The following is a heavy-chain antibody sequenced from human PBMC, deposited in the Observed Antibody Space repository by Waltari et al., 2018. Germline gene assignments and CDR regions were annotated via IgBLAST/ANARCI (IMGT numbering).Heavy chain of an antibody. J-gene: IGHJ2*01. CDR2: SNSDGSST. V-gene: IGHV3-74*01. D-gene: IGHD4-17*01. CDR1: GFTYSMYW. CDR3: ARGARRTTVTTGWWYFDL. Sequence: EVQLVESGGGLVQPGGSLRLSCAASGFTYSMYWMHWVRQAPGKGLGWVERSNSDGSSTSYADSVKGRFTISKDNAKNTVYLQMNSLRAEDTAIYYCARGARRTTVTTGWWYFDLWGRGTLVTVSS.